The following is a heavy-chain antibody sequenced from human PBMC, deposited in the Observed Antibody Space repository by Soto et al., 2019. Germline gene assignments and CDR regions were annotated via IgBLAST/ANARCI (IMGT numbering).Heavy chain of an antibody. V-gene: IGHV3-21*01. CDR3: ARVPSGHNYDY. J-gene: IGHJ4*02. D-gene: IGHD5-12*01. CDR2: ISSSSSYI. CDR1: GFTFSSYS. Sequence: AGGSLRLSCAASGFTFSSYSMNWVRRAPGKGLEWVSSISSSSSYIYYADSVKGRFTISRDNAKNSLYLQMNSLRAEDTAVYYCARVPSGHNYDYWGQGTLVTVSS.